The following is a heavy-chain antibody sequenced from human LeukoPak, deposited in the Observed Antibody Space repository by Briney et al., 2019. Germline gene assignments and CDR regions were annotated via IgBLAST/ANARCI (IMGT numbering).Heavy chain of an antibody. CDR1: GFTSTTYW. D-gene: IGHD3-10*01. Sequence: PGGSLRLSCAASGFTSTTYWMSWVRQPPGKGVEWVANIKQDGTEKYYVDSVKGRFTISRDNAKNSMYLQMNSLRVEDTAIYYCVKVAKYYYGSETYYFFEHWGQGTPVTASS. CDR2: IKQDGTEK. J-gene: IGHJ4*02. V-gene: IGHV3-7*01. CDR3: VKVAKYYYGSETYYFFEH.